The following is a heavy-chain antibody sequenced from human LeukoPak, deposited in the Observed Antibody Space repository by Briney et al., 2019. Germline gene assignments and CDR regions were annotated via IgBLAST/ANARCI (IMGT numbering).Heavy chain of an antibody. CDR1: AFTFRTYG. D-gene: IGHD1-14*01. J-gene: IGHJ4*02. CDR3: AKDRHPARTDGYCFDY. CDR2: ISYDANNK. V-gene: IGHV3-30*18. Sequence: PGGSLRLSCAASAFTFRTYGMHWVRQAPGKGLEWVAVISYDANNKYYADSVKGRFTISRDNSKNTLYLQMNSLRAEDTAVYYCAKDRHPARTDGYCFDYWGQGTLVTVSS.